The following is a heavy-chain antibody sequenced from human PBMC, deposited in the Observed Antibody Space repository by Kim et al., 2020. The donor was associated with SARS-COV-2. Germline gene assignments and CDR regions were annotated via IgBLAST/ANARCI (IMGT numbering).Heavy chain of an antibody. J-gene: IGHJ5*02. D-gene: IGHD3-22*01. CDR2: ISAYNGNT. V-gene: IGHV1-18*01. Sequence: ASVKVSCKASGYTFTSYGISWVRQAPGQGLEWMGWISAYNGNTNYAQKLQGRVTMTTDTSTSTAYMELRSLRSDDTAVYYCARRYYYDSSGYNWFDPWGQGTLVTVSS. CDR3: ARRYYYDSSGYNWFDP. CDR1: GYTFTSYG.